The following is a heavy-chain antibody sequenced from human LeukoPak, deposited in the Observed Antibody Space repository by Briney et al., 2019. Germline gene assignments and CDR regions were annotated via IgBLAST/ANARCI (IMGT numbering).Heavy chain of an antibody. J-gene: IGHJ5*02. V-gene: IGHV4-59*08. CDR1: GGSISPYY. D-gene: IGHD3-10*01. CDR3: ARVVWYYYGSGNWFNP. Sequence: SETLSLTCTVSGGSISPYYWSWIRQPPGKGLEWLGYIYYSGSTYYNPSLKSRVTISVDTSKNQFSLKLSSVTAADTAVYYCARVVWYYYGSGNWFNPWGQGTLVTVSS. CDR2: IYYSGST.